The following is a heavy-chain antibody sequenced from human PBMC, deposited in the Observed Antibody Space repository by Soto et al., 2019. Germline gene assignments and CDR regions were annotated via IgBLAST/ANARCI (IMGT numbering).Heavy chain of an antibody. D-gene: IGHD2-2*01. V-gene: IGHV3-53*02. J-gene: IGHJ4*02. CDR3: ARGRGTCVVTTCYLPFDS. Sequence: EVQLVETGGGLIQPGGALILSCAASGFTVSSKYMSWLRQAPGKGLEWVSILYSDGNTYYADSVKGRFTVSRDNSKNTLNLQMNSLRPEDTAVYFCARGRGTCVVTTCYLPFDSWGQGVLVTVSS. CDR1: GFTVSSKY. CDR2: LYSDGNT.